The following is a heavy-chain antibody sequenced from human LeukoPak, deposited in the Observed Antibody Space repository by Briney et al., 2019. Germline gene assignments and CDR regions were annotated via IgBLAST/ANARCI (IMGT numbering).Heavy chain of an antibody. CDR3: ARGRGRPAVAATPNYFDY. Sequence: PSETLSLTCAVYGGSFSGYYWSWIRQPPGKGLEWIGEINHSGSTNYNPSLKSRVTISVDTSKNQFSLKLSSVTAADTAVYYCARGRGRPAVAATPNYFDYWGQGTLVTVSS. CDR2: INHSGST. CDR1: GGSFSGYY. J-gene: IGHJ4*02. V-gene: IGHV4-34*01. D-gene: IGHD6-19*01.